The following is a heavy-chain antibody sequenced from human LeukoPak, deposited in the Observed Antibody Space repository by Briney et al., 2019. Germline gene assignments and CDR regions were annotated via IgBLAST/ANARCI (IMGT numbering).Heavy chain of an antibody. D-gene: IGHD6-19*01. CDR2: IDHSGSS. Sequence: SETLSLTCGVYGGSFSGYYWTWIRQTPGKGLEWIGQIDHSGSSDYNPSLQSRVTISIDTSKSQFSLKLSSVTAADTAVYYCARPGWYSRYYFDYWGQGNLVTVSS. J-gene: IGHJ4*02. CDR3: ARPGWYSRYYFDY. V-gene: IGHV4-34*01. CDR1: GGSFSGYY.